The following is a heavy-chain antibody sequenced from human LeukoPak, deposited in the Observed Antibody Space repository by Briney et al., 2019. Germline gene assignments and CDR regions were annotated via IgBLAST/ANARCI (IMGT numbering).Heavy chain of an antibody. CDR3: ARDRGAYYDILTGYQEGWFDP. V-gene: IGHV4-4*02. CDR1: GGSISSSNW. Sequence: PSGTLSLTCAVSGGSISSSNWWSWVRQPPGKGLEWIGEIYHSGSTNYNPSLKSRVTISVDKSKNQFSLKLSSVTAADTAVYYCARDRGAYYDILTGYQEGWFDPWGQGTLVTVSS. CDR2: IYHSGST. D-gene: IGHD3-9*01. J-gene: IGHJ5*02.